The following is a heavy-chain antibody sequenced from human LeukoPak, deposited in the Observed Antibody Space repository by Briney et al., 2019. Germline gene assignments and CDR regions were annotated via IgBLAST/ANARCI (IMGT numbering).Heavy chain of an antibody. CDR2: IRYDGSNK. V-gene: IGHV3-30*02. Sequence: HPGGSLRLSCVASGFTFTGYSMHWLRQAPGKGLEWVAFIRYDGSNKYYADSVKGRFTISRDNSKNTLYLQMNSLRAEDTAVYYCAKDGVVNWRPGVYYFDYWGQGTLVTVSS. J-gene: IGHJ4*02. CDR3: AKDGVVNWRPGVYYFDY. D-gene: IGHD3-3*01. CDR1: GFTFTGYS.